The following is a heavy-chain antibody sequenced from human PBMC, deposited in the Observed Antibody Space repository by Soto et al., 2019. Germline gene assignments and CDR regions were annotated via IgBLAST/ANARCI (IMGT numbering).Heavy chain of an antibody. V-gene: IGHV1-8*01. CDR2: MNPNSGNT. J-gene: IGHJ4*02. Sequence: QVQLVQSGAEVKKPGASVKVSCKASGYTFTSYDINWVRQATGQGLEWMGWMNPNSGNTGYAQKFQGRVNMTRNNSISTAYMELSSLRSEDTAVYYCAREHSSSWRFDYWGQGTLVTVSS. D-gene: IGHD6-13*01. CDR1: GYTFTSYD. CDR3: AREHSSSWRFDY.